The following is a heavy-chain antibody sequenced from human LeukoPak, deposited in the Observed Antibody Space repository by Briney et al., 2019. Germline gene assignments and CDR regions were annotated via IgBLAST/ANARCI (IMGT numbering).Heavy chain of an antibody. D-gene: IGHD2-2*01. J-gene: IGHJ4*02. Sequence: RAGGSLRLFCAASGFTFNSYSMNWVRQAPGKGLEWVSSISTSSTYMYYADSVKGRFTISRDNAKNSLYLQMDSLRAEDTAVYYCARDLSASWHFDYWGQGTLVTVSS. CDR2: ISTSSTYM. CDR1: GFTFNSYS. CDR3: ARDLSASWHFDY. V-gene: IGHV3-21*01.